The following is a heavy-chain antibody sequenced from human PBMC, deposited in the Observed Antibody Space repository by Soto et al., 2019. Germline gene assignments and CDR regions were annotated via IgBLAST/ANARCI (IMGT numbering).Heavy chain of an antibody. Sequence: EVQLLESGGGLVQPGGSLRISCAASGFTFGSYAMTWVRQAPGKGLEWVSALTGSGASTYYADSVRSRFIISRDNSKNTLYLQMYSLRAEDTAVYYCAQDVGGRRPCHYWGQGTLVTVSS. D-gene: IGHD1-26*01. V-gene: IGHV3-23*01. CDR3: AQDVGGRRPCHY. CDR2: LTGSGAST. J-gene: IGHJ4*02. CDR1: GFTFGSYA.